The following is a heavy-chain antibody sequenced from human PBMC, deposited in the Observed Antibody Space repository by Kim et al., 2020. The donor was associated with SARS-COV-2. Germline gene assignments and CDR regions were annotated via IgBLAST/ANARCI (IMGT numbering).Heavy chain of an antibody. V-gene: IGHV4-30-4*01. CDR1: GGSINSGDYY. Sequence: SETLSLTCTVSGGSINSGDYYWSWIRQPPGKGLEWIGFIYYSGGTSYNPSLKSRVTMSIDLSKNQISLKLGSVTVADTAVYYCARSGFSHWYYNLEVWGLGTTVTVSS. J-gene: IGHJ6*02. CDR3: ARSGFSHWYYNLEV. CDR2: IYYSGGT. D-gene: IGHD5-18*01.